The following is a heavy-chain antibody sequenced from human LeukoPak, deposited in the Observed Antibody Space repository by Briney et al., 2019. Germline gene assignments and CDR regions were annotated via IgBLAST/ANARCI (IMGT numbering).Heavy chain of an antibody. D-gene: IGHD2-2*01. CDR2: INSSGSTT. Sequence: PGGSLRLSCAASVFTFTDNYMRWIRQAPGKGLVWVSNINSSGSTTYYADSVKGRFTISRDNAKNSLYLQMNSLRGEDTAVYYCARAGANGYCSSTSCSYYCYYGMDLWGEGTTVTVSS. CDR3: ARAGANGYCSSTSCSYYCYYGMDL. J-gene: IGHJ6*04. CDR1: VFTFTDNY. V-gene: IGHV3-11*01.